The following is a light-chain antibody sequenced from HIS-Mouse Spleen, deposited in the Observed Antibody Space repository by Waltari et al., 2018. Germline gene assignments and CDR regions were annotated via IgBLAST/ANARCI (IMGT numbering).Light chain of an antibody. Sequence: SYELTQPPSVAVSPGQTSRITGSGDALRKKYAYWYQHKSGQAPVLVIYEDSKRPSGIRERFSGSSSGTMATLTISGAQVEDEADYYCYSTDSSGNHRVFGGGTKLTVL. V-gene: IGLV3-10*01. CDR3: YSTDSSGNHRV. CDR1: ALRKKY. CDR2: EDS. J-gene: IGLJ2*01.